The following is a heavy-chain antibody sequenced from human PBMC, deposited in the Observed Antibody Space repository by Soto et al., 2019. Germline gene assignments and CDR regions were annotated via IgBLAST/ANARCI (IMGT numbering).Heavy chain of an antibody. Sequence: QVQLVQSGAEVKKPGSSVKVSCKASGGTFSSYAISWVRQAPGQGLEWMGGIIPIFGTANDAQKFQGRVTITADESTRTAYMGLSSVRSGDTAVYCCVPAGVLRYFDPPYYFDYWGQGTLVTVSS. D-gene: IGHD3-9*01. J-gene: IGHJ4*02. CDR2: IIPIFGTA. CDR1: GGTFSSYA. CDR3: VPAGVLRYFDPPYYFDY. V-gene: IGHV1-69*12.